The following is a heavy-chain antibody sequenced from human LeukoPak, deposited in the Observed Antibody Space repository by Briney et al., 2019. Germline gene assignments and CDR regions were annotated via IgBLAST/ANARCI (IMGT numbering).Heavy chain of an antibody. CDR3: ARDIRVAADY. V-gene: IGHV1-2*06. CDR2: IDPNSGAT. Sequence: ASVKVSCKASGYTFTGYYWHWVRQAPGQGLEWVGRIDPNSGATVYVQEFRGRVTITRDTSMSTAYMELGRLTSDDTAVYYCARDIRVAADYWGQGTLVTASS. J-gene: IGHJ4*02. D-gene: IGHD6-19*01. CDR1: GYTFTGYY.